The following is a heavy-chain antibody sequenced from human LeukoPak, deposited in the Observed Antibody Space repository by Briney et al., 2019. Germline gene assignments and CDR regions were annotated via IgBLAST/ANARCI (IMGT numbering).Heavy chain of an antibody. J-gene: IGHJ6*02. D-gene: IGHD6-25*01. Sequence: PGGSLRLSCAASGFTFSNYGMHWVRQAPGKGLEWVAVKWYDGSNKYYADSVKGRFTISRDNSKNTLYLQMNSLRAEDTAVYYCAKDIAAVRMDVWGQGTTVTVSS. CDR3: AKDIAAVRMDV. CDR2: KWYDGSNK. V-gene: IGHV3-33*06. CDR1: GFTFSNYG.